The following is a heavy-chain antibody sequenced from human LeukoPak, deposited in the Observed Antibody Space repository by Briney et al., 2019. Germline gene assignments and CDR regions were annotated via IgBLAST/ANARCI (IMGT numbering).Heavy chain of an antibody. D-gene: IGHD4-23*01. CDR2: ISSSSSYI. Sequence: PGGSLRLSCAASGFTFSSYSMNWVRQAPGKGLEWVSSISSSSSYIYYADSVKGRFTISRDNAKNSLYLQMNSLRAEDTAVYYCASLLYGGNPYYFDYWGQGTLVTVSS. V-gene: IGHV3-21*01. CDR1: GFTFSSYS. CDR3: ASLLYGGNPYYFDY. J-gene: IGHJ4*02.